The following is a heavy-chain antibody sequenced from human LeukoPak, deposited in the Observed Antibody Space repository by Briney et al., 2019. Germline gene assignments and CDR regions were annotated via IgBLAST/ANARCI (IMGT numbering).Heavy chain of an antibody. Sequence: PGRSLRLSCAASGFTFSSYAMHWVRQAPGKGLEWVAVISYDGSNKYYADSVKGRFTISRDNSKNTLYLQMNSLRAEDTAVYYCASEAFRGTFDYWGQGTLVTVSS. D-gene: IGHD1-26*01. CDR3: ASEAFRGTFDY. CDR2: ISYDGSNK. J-gene: IGHJ4*02. CDR1: GFTFSSYA. V-gene: IGHV3-30*04.